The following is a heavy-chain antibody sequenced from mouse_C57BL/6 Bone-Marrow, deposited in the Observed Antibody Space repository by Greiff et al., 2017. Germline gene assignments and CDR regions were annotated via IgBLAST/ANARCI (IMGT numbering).Heavy chain of an antibody. CDR1: GYTFTSYW. CDR2: IYPGSGST. D-gene: IGHD2-1*01. Sequence: QVQLQQPGAELVKPGASVKMSCKASGYTFTSYWITWVKQRPGQGLEWIGDIYPGSGSTNYNEKFKSKATLTVDTSSSTAYMQLVSLTSEDSAVYYCAKGNGNYWYFDVWGTGTTVTVSS. V-gene: IGHV1-55*01. CDR3: AKGNGNYWYFDV. J-gene: IGHJ1*03.